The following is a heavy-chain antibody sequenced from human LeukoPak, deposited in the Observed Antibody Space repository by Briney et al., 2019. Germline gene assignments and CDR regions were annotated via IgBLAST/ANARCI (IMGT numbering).Heavy chain of an antibody. CDR1: GYTFTSNY. V-gene: IGHV1-69*13. D-gene: IGHD5-18*01. CDR2: IIPIFGTA. J-gene: IGHJ4*02. CDR3: ARPRYSYGPFDY. Sequence: ASVKVSCKASGYTFTSNYIHWVRQAPGQGLEWMGGIIPIFGTANYAQKFQGRVTITADESTSTAYMELSSLRSEDTAVYYCARPRYSYGPFDYWGQGTLVTVSS.